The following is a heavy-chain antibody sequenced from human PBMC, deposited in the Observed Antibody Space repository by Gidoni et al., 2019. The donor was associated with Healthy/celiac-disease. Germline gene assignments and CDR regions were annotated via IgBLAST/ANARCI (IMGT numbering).Heavy chain of an antibody. D-gene: IGHD3-10*01. V-gene: IGHV4-34*01. CDR1: GGYFSGYY. Sequence: QVQLQQWGAGLFKPSETLSLTCAVSGGYFSGYYCSWIRQPPGKGLEWIGEINHSGSTNYNPSLKSRVTISVDTSKNQFSLKLSSVTAADTAVYYCAREETYGSGSYGGVEVDVWGQGTTVTVSS. CDR3: AREETYGSGSYGGVEVDV. CDR2: INHSGST. J-gene: IGHJ6*02.